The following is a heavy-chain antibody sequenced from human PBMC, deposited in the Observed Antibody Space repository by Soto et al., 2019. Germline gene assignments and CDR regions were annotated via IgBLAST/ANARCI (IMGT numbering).Heavy chain of an antibody. Sequence: GGSLRLSCAASGFTVSSNYMSWVRQAPGKGLEWVSVIYSGGSTYYADSVKGRFTISRDNSKNTLYLQMNSLRAEDTAVYYCARALVYDGYDYYGMDVWGQGTTVTVSS. D-gene: IGHD2-8*01. CDR2: IYSGGST. CDR1: GFTVSSNY. V-gene: IGHV3-53*01. CDR3: ARALVYDGYDYYGMDV. J-gene: IGHJ6*02.